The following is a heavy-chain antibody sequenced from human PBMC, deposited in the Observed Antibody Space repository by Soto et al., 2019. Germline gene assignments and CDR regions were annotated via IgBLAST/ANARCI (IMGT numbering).Heavy chain of an antibody. J-gene: IGHJ4*02. CDR1: GGSFSGYY. Sequence: SETLSLTCAVYGGSFSGYYWSWIRQPPGKGLKWIGEINHSGSTNYNPSLKSRVSISVDTSKNQFSLKLSSVTAAVTAVYYWARCPTDILTGYVDYWGQRTMVTVSS. CDR2: INHSGST. D-gene: IGHD3-9*01. CDR3: ARCPTDILTGYVDY. V-gene: IGHV4-34*01.